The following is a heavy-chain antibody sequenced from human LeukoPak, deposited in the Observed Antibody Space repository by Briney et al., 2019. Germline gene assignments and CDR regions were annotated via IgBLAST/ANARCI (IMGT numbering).Heavy chain of an antibody. CDR3: ARLAVAGPFDY. CDR1: GFTFSSYS. J-gene: IGHJ4*02. Sequence: GSLRLSCAASGFTFSSYSMNWVRQAPGKGLEWVSSISSSSSYIYYADSVKGRFTISRDNSKNSLYLQMNSLRAEDTAVYYCARLAVAGPFDYWGQRTLVTVSS. CDR2: ISSSSSYI. V-gene: IGHV3-21*01. D-gene: IGHD6-19*01.